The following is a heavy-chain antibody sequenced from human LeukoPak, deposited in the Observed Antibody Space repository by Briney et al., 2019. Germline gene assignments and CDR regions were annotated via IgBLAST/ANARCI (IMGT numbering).Heavy chain of an antibody. V-gene: IGHV4-59*01. D-gene: IGHD3-10*01. CDR3: GRGGNYYVSGSYLGL. Sequence: PSETLSLICTVSGGSISSYYWSWIRQPPGKGLEWIGYIYNRGSANYNASLKSRVTISVDTSKNQFSLKLSSVTASDTAIYYCGRGGNYYVSGSYLGLWGQGTLVTVSS. CDR2: IYNRGSA. CDR1: GGSISSYY. J-gene: IGHJ4*02.